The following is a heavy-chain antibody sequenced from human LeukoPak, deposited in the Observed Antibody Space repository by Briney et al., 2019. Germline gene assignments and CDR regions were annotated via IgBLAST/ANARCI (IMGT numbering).Heavy chain of an antibody. CDR2: IYYTGST. CDR3: ARDLAAAGSDYFDY. J-gene: IGHJ4*02. Sequence: PSETLSLTCTVSGGSINSGDYYWSWIRQHPGKDLVWIGYIYYTGSTYYNPSLKSRVTISVDTSKNHFSLKLSSVTAADTAVYYCARDLAAAGSDYFDYWGQGSLVTVSS. D-gene: IGHD6-13*01. V-gene: IGHV4-31*03. CDR1: GGSINSGDYY.